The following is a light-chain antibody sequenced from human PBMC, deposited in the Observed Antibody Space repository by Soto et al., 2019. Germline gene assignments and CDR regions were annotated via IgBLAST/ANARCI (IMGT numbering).Light chain of an antibody. V-gene: IGKV3-20*01. CDR1: QSVGSNF. CDR3: QQYGSSLSWT. J-gene: IGKJ1*01. CDR2: GAS. Sequence: EIVLTQSPGTLSLSPGERATLSCRASQSVGSNFLAWYQQKVGQAPRPLIYGASSRATGIPDRFSGSGSGPDFTLTISRLEPEDFAVYYCQQYGSSLSWTFGKGTKADIK.